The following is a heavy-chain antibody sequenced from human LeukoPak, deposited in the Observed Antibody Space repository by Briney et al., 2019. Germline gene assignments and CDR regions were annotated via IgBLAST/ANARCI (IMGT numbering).Heavy chain of an antibody. CDR1: GFSFSNCG. CDR3: CSPADDNGGTLWY. D-gene: IGHD2-8*01. J-gene: IGHJ4*02. CDR2: ISTSSTYI. V-gene: IGHV3-21*01. Sequence: PWGSLTLSWAVSGFSFSNCGVDWHRQAPGKGLEWASSISTSSTYIYYTDSVKGRFTIARDNAKNSLFLQMNSLRAEDTAVYHFCSPADDNGGTLWYWGQGNLVTVSS.